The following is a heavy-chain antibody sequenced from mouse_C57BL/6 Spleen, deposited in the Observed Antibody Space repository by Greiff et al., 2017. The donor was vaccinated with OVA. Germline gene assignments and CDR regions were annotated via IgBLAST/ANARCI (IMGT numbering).Heavy chain of an antibody. Sequence: VQLQQSGAELVRPGTSVKVSCKASGYAFTNYLIEWVKQRPGQGLEWIGVINPGSGGTTYNEKFKGKATLTAYKSSSTAYMQLSSLTSEDSAVDFCARWGYDYDGGDYYAMDYWGQGTSVTVSS. CDR2: INPGSGGT. CDR3: ARWGYDYDGGDYYAMDY. CDR1: GYAFTNYL. D-gene: IGHD2-4*01. V-gene: IGHV1-54*01. J-gene: IGHJ4*01.